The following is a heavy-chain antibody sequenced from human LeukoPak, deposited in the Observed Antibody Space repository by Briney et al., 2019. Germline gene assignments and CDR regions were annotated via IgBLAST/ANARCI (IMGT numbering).Heavy chain of an antibody. CDR3: AKVTRRIAAAGTIDY. Sequence: SGGSLRLSCAASGFTFSSYAMSWVRQAPGKGLEWVSAISGSGGSTYYADSVKGRFTISRDNSKNTLYLQMNSLRAEDTAVYYCAKVTRRIAAAGTIDYWGQGTLVTVSS. V-gene: IGHV3-23*01. J-gene: IGHJ4*02. CDR1: GFTFSSYA. CDR2: ISGSGGST. D-gene: IGHD6-13*01.